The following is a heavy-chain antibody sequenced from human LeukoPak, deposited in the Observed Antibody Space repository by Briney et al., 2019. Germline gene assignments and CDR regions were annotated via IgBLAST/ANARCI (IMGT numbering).Heavy chain of an antibody. J-gene: IGHJ6*03. CDR2: IMPLFGTA. CDR3: ARDGGVTAYCGGDCYPDYYYYMDV. CDR1: GGTFNNSA. Sequence: SVKVSCKTSGGTFNNSAISWVRQAPGQGLEWLGGIMPLFGTAGYAQKFQGRVTITKDESTRTVYLELTRLTSDDTAVYYCARDGGVTAYCGGDCYPDYYYYMDVWGKGTTVTVSS. V-gene: IGHV1-69*05. D-gene: IGHD2-21*01.